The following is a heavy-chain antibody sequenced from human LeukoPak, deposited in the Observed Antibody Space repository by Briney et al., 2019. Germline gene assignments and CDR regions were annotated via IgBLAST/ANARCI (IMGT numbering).Heavy chain of an antibody. J-gene: IGHJ4*02. CDR1: GGTFSSYP. V-gene: IGHV1-69*05. Sequence: SVKVSCKASGGTFSSYPIHWVRQAPGQGLEWMGGIIPILSMSNYAQKFQGRVTIITDESTFTAYMELSSLRSEDTAVYYCAVAGAEDYWGQGTPVTVSS. CDR3: AVAGAEDY. D-gene: IGHD6-19*01. CDR2: IIPILSMS.